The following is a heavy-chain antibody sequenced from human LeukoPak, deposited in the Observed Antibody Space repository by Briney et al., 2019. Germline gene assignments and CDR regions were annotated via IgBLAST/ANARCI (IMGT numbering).Heavy chain of an antibody. V-gene: IGHV4-31*03. D-gene: IGHD3-22*01. Sequence: SQTLSLTCTVSGGSISSGGYYWSWIRQHPGKGLEWIGYIYYSGSTYYNPSLKSRVTISVDTSKNQFSLKLSSVTAADKAVYYCARDRPYYYDSSGYHDAFDIWGQGTMVTVSS. CDR1: GGSISSGGYY. CDR2: IYYSGST. CDR3: ARDRPYYYDSSGYHDAFDI. J-gene: IGHJ3*02.